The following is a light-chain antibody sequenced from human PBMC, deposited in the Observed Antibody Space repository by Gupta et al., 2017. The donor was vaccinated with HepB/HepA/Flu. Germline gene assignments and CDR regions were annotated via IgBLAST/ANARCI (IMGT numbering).Light chain of an antibody. J-gene: IGLJ1*01. CDR1: SSNIGAGYD. Sequence: QSVLTQPPSVSGAPGQRVTISCPGRSSNIGAGYDVHWYQQLPGTAPKLLIYGNSNRPSGVPDRFSGSKSGTSASLAITGLQAEDEADYYCQSYDSSLSGSSYVFGTGTKITVL. CDR2: GNS. CDR3: QSYDSSLSGSSYV. V-gene: IGLV1-40*01.